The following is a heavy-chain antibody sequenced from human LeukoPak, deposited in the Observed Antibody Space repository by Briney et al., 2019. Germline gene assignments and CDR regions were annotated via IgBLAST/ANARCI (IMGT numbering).Heavy chain of an antibody. Sequence: PGRSLRLSCAASGFNFRGFGMHWVRQAPGKGLEWGAVIYNGGNTKCYGDSVKGRLTISRDNSKNTLYLQMDSLRPDDTAVYYCVRGDSPRGGYFEYWGQGILVTVSS. V-gene: IGHV3-30*03. CDR3: VRGDSPRGGYFEY. D-gene: IGHD3-16*01. CDR2: IYNGGNTK. J-gene: IGHJ4*02. CDR1: GFNFRGFG.